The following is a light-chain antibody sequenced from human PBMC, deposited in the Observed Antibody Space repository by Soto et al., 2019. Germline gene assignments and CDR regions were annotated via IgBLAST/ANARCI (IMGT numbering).Light chain of an antibody. V-gene: IGLV1-40*01. CDR3: QSYDSSLSGSI. J-gene: IGLJ2*01. CDR2: GNS. CDR1: SSNIAAGYD. Sequence: QSVLTQPPSVYGAPGQRVTISCTGSSSNIAAGYDVHWYQQLPGTAPKLLIYGNSNRPSGVPDRFSGSKSGTSASLAITGLQAEDEADYYCQSYDSSLSGSIFGGGTKLTVL.